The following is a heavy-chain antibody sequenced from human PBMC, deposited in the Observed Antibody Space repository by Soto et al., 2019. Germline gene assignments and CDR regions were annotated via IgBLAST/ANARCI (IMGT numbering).Heavy chain of an antibody. J-gene: IGHJ6*02. CDR2: IDWDDDK. V-gene: IGHV2-70*01. D-gene: IGHD6-19*01. CDR1: GFSLSTSGMC. Sequence: PTQTLTLTCTFSGFSLSTSGMCVSWIRQPPGKALEWLALIDWDDDKYYSTPLKTRLTISKDTSKNQVVLTMTNMDPVDTATYYCARIGAVAAPKSGYYYYYGMDVWGQGTTVTVSS. CDR3: ARIGAVAAPKSGYYYYYGMDV.